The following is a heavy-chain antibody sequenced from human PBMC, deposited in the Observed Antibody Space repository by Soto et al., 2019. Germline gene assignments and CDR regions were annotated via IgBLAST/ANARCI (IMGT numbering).Heavy chain of an antibody. CDR1: GYTXTSYG. CDR2: SSAYNCNT. CDR3: ALTTVAYDY. J-gene: IGHJ4*02. D-gene: IGHD4-17*01. V-gene: IGHV1-18*01. Sequence: SXKVSCKACGYTXTSYGISLVRQAPGQGLEWMGWSSAYNCNTNYAQKLQVIVTMPKETYTSTAYMELRSLRSDDTAVYYCALTTVAYDYWGQGTLGPVSS.